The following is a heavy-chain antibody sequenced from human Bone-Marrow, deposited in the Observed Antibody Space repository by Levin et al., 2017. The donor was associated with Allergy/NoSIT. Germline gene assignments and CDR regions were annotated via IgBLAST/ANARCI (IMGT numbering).Heavy chain of an antibody. CDR1: GGSISSSSYY. CDR2: IYYGGNT. CDR3: ARLIVKYVMFGGVIEPFDY. Sequence: PSETLSLTCTVSGGSISSSSYYWGWIRQPPGKGLEWIGTIYYGGNTYYNPSLKSRVTMSEDTTKNQFSLKLTSVTAADTAVYFCARLIVKYVMFGGVIEPFDYWGQGALVTVSS. V-gene: IGHV4-39*01. J-gene: IGHJ4*02. D-gene: IGHD3-16*02.